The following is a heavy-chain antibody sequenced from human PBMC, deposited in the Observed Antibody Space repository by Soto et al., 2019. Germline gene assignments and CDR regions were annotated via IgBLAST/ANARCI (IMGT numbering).Heavy chain of an antibody. J-gene: IGHJ6*02. CDR2: VSPPFRTS. CDR1: GVSFNNNG. CDR3: ARVLYYGSGSYSPYGMDV. V-gene: IGHV1-69*01. D-gene: IGHD3-10*01. Sequence: QVQLVQSGAEVKKPGSSVKVSCKTSGVSFNNNGIGWVRQAPGHGLEWMGGVSPPFRTSNYARKFQRRISITADASTGTVNRELSSLTSEDTAQYYCARVLYYGSGSYSPYGMDVWGQGTTVTVSS.